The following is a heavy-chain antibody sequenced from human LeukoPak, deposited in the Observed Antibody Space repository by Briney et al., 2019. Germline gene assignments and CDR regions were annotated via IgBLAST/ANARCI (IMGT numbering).Heavy chain of an antibody. Sequence: TGGSLRLSCAASGFTFSSYGMHWVRQAPGKGLEWVAFIRYDGSNKYYADSVKGRFTISRDNSKNTLYLQMNSLRAEDTAVYYCAKSPWVVVAATYNWFDPWGQGTLVTVSS. CDR1: GFTFSSYG. CDR3: AKSPWVVVAATYNWFDP. J-gene: IGHJ5*02. D-gene: IGHD2-15*01. CDR2: IRYDGSNK. V-gene: IGHV3-30*02.